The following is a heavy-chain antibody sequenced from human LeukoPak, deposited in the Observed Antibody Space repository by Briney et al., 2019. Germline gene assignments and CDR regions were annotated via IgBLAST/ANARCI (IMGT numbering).Heavy chain of an antibody. CDR2: ISYDGSNK. CDR1: GLTFSSYG. V-gene: IGHV3-30*03. D-gene: IGHD6-6*01. J-gene: IGHJ4*02. Sequence: GGYLRLSCAASGLTFSSYGRHWVRQAPGQGLEGVAVISYDGSNKYYADYGKGRFTISRDNSKNALYLQMNCLRAEDTAVYYCARGIAARPRRCFDYWGQGTLVSVSS. CDR3: ARGIAARPRRCFDY.